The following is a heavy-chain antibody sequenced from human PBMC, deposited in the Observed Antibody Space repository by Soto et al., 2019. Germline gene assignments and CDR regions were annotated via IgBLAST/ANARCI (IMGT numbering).Heavy chain of an antibody. V-gene: IGHV3-73*01. J-gene: IGHJ4*02. D-gene: IGHD3-22*01. CDR2: IRSKANSYAT. CDR1: GFTFSGSA. Sequence: PEGSLRLSCAVSGFTFSGSAMHWVRQASGKGLEWVGRIRSKANSYATAYAASVKGRFTISRDDSKHTAYLQMNSLKTEATAVYSFTRSWRHHDKRARVEYWGEGTLVSV. CDR3: TRSWRHHDKRARVEY.